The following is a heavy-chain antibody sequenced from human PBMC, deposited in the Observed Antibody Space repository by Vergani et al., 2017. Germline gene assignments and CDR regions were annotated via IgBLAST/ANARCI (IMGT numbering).Heavy chain of an antibody. Sequence: QVQLVESGGGVVQPGRSLRLSCAASGFTFSSYGMHWVRQAPGKGLEWVAVISYDGSNKNYADSVKGRFTISRDNSKNTRYLQMNRLRAEDTAVYYCASGGGDSAFDMGGQGRMVT. V-gene: IGHV3-30*03. CDR2: ISYDGSNK. CDR1: GFTFSSYG. D-gene: IGHD4-17*01. J-gene: IGHJ3*02. CDR3: ASGGGDSAFDM.